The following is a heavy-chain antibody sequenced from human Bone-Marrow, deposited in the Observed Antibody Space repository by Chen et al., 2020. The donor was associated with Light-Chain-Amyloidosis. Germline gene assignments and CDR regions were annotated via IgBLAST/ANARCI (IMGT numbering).Heavy chain of an antibody. D-gene: IGHD2-8*01. Sequence: EVKLVESGGDLVRPGGSLRLSCAASGFTNSKYAMSWVRQAPGRGLEWVSTISGTGGSTFYADSVKGRFTFSRDTSRNTLDLQLTSLRAEDTAIYYCTKSQWSPARFNYFDSWGHGTLVIVSS. J-gene: IGHJ5*01. CDR3: TKSQWSPARFNYFDS. CDR1: GFTNSKYA. CDR2: ISGTGGST. V-gene: IGHV3-23*04.